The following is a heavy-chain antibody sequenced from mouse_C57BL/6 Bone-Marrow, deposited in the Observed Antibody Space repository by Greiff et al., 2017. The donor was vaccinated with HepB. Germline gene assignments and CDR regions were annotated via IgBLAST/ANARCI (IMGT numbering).Heavy chain of an antibody. CDR2: IDPSDSYT. CDR1: GYTFTSYW. D-gene: IGHD2-5*01. CDR3: ARGHYYSKGFAY. V-gene: IGHV1-59*01. J-gene: IGHJ3*01. Sequence: VQLQQPGAELVRPGTSVKLSCKASGYTFTSYWMHWVKQRPGQGLEWIGVIDPSDSYTNYNQKFKGKATLTVDTSSSTAYMQLSSLTSEDSAVYYCARGHYYSKGFAYWGQGTLVTVSA.